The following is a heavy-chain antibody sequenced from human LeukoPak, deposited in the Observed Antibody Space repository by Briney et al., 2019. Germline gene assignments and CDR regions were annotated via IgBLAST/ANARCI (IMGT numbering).Heavy chain of an antibody. J-gene: IGHJ4*02. CDR1: GGSFSGYY. D-gene: IGHD5-12*01. V-gene: IGHV4-34*01. CDR3: ARGVRYSGYALLDY. Sequence: NPSETLSLTCAVYGGSFSGYYWSWIRQPPGKGLEWIGEINHSGSTNYNPSLKSRVTVSVDTSKNQFSLKLSSVTAADTAVYYCARGVRYSGYALLDYWGQGTLVTVPS. CDR2: INHSGST.